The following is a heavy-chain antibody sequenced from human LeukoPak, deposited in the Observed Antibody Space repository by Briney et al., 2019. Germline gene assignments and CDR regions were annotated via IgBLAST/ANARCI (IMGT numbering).Heavy chain of an antibody. D-gene: IGHD3-22*01. CDR2: IYYSGST. V-gene: IGHV4-59*08. J-gene: IGHJ2*01. CDR1: GGSISSYY. Sequence: SETLSLTCTVSGGSISSYYWSWIRQPPGKGLEWIGYIYYSGSTNYNPSLKSRVTISIDTSKNQFSLKLSSVTAADTAVFYCARQHMDDSSAYWSRYFDLWGRGTLVTVSS. CDR3: ARQHMDDSSAYWSRYFDL.